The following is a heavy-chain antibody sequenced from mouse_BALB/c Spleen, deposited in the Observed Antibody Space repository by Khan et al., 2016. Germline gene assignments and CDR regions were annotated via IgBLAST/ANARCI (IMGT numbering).Heavy chain of an antibody. V-gene: IGHV3-2*02. CDR3: ARGGFPWYFDV. Sequence: EVQLQESGPGLVKPSQSLSLTCTVTGYSITSDYAWNWIRQFPGNKLEWMGYISYSGSTSYNPSLKSRISITRDTSKNQFFLQLNSVTTEDTATDYCARGGFPWYFDVWGAGTTVTVSS. CDR1: GYSITSDYA. CDR2: ISYSGST. J-gene: IGHJ1*01.